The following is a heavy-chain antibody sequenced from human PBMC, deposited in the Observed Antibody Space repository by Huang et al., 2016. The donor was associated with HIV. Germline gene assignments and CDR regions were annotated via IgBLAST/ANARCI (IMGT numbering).Heavy chain of an antibody. J-gene: IGHJ3*02. V-gene: IGHV1-24*01. CDR1: GYTVSELS. D-gene: IGHD2-15*01. CDR3: ATSTPDVGAGVLRSAFDI. Sequence: QVQLVESGAELKQPGASVRVSCKVSGYTVSELSLHWVRQAPEKGLEGMGGFDPEEGETIYAQRLQGRVTMTEDTSTDTAYMELSSLRPEDTAVYYCATSTPDVGAGVLRSAFDIWGQGTMVTVSS. CDR2: FDPEEGET.